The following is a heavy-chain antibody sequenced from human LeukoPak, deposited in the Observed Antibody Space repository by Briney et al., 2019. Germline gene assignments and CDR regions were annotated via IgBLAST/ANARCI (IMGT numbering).Heavy chain of an antibody. J-gene: IGHJ6*02. Sequence: GESLRLSCAASGFSFSTSPMSWVRQPPGKGLEWVSAMNNGPGATFYRDSVRGRFTISRDDSKSTLYLQMNSLRAEDTGTYYCAKTHYDLLDVWGQGTTVTVSS. CDR1: GFSFSTSP. CDR2: MNNGPGAT. V-gene: IGHV3-23*01. D-gene: IGHD5-12*01. CDR3: AKTHYDLLDV.